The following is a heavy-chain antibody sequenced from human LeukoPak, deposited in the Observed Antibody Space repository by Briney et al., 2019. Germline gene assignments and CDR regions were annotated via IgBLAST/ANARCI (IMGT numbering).Heavy chain of an antibody. J-gene: IGHJ6*02. Sequence: GESLRLSCAASGFSFSTSPMSWVRQPPGKGLEWVSAMNNGPGATFYRDSVRGRFTISRDDSKSTLYLQMNSLRAEDTGTYYCAKTHYDLLDVWGQGTTVTVSS. CDR1: GFSFSTSP. CDR2: MNNGPGAT. V-gene: IGHV3-23*01. D-gene: IGHD5-12*01. CDR3: AKTHYDLLDV.